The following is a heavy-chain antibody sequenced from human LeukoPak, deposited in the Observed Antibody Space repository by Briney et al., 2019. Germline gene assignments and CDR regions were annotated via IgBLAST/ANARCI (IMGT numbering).Heavy chain of an antibody. J-gene: IGHJ4*02. Sequence: GASLKISCKGSGSSFTSYWIGWVRQMPGKGLEWMGIIYPGDSDTRYSPSFQGQVTISADKSISTAYLQWSSLKASDTAMYYCASSPVVVPAQAHYWGQGTLVTVSS. CDR1: GSSFTSYW. V-gene: IGHV5-51*01. CDR2: IYPGDSDT. D-gene: IGHD2-2*01. CDR3: ASSPVVVPAQAHY.